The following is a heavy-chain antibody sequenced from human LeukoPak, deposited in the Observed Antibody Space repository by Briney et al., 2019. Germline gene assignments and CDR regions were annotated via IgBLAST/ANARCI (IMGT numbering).Heavy chain of an antibody. Sequence: PGGSLRLSCAASGFTFSRYSMNWVRQAPGKGLEWVSSSSSSSSSSYRCYADSLKGRFTISRDNAKNSLYLQVNSLRAEDTAVYYCAKDRRGCSGTSCYYRFDYWGPGTLVTVSS. D-gene: IGHD2-2*01. J-gene: IGHJ4*02. CDR1: GFTFSRYS. CDR2: SSSSSSSSYR. V-gene: IGHV3-21*01. CDR3: AKDRRGCSGTSCYYRFDY.